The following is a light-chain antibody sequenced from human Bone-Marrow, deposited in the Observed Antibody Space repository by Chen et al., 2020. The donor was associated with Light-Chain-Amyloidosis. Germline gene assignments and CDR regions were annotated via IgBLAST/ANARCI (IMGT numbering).Light chain of an antibody. CDR1: ALPTKY. CDR2: RDT. J-gene: IGLJ2*01. CDR3: QSADSSGTYEVI. Sequence: SYELTQPPSVSVSPGQTARVTCSGAALPTKYAYWYQQKPGQAPVLVIHRDTERPSGISERFSGSSSGTTATLTISGVQAEDEADYHCQSADSSGTYEVIFGRGTKLTVL. V-gene: IGLV3-25*03.